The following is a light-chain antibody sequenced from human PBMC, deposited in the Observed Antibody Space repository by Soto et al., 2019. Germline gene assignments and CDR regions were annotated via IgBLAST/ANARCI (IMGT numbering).Light chain of an antibody. Sequence: QSALTQPASVSGSPGQSITISCTGTSSDVGGYNYVCWYQQHPGKAPKLIMHDVTNRPSGVSDRFSGSKSGNTASLSISGLQAEDEADYYCSSYTSSSTLLFGGGTKLTVL. CDR3: SSYTSSSTLL. CDR1: SSDVGGYNY. V-gene: IGLV2-14*01. J-gene: IGLJ2*01. CDR2: DVT.